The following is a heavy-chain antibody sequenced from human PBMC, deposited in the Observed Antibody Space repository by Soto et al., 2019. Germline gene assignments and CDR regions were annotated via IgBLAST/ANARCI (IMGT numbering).Heavy chain of an antibody. CDR2: IYYSGST. CDR3: AREGHIAAAGVFDY. J-gene: IGHJ4*02. Sequence: SETLSLTCTVSGGSISSGGYYWSWIRQHPGKGLEWIGYIYYSGSTYYNPSLKSRVTISVDTSKNQFSLKLSSVTAADTAVYYCAREGHIAAAGVFDYWGQGTLVTVSS. D-gene: IGHD6-13*01. CDR1: GGSISSGGYY. V-gene: IGHV4-31*03.